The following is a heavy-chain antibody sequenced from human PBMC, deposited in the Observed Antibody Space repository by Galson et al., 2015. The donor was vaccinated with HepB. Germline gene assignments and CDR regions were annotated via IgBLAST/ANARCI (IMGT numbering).Heavy chain of an antibody. CDR1: GYSFTTYW. J-gene: IGHJ4*02. CDR3: ARVDYSRSPNPFWYVDY. D-gene: IGHD6-6*01. V-gene: IGHV5-51*01. Sequence: QSGAEVKKPGESLKISCQGSGYSFTTYWIGWVRQMPGKGLEWMGIIYPGDSDTRYSPSFQGQVIISVDKSIRTAYVQWSSLQASDSAKYYCARVDYSRSPNPFWYVDYWGQGTLVTVSS. CDR2: IYPGDSDT.